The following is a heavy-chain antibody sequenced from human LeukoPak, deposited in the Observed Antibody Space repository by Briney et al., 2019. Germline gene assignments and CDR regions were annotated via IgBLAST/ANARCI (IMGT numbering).Heavy chain of an antibody. V-gene: IGHV4-4*07. J-gene: IGHJ4*02. D-gene: IGHD6-13*01. CDR1: GVSINNYY. CDR3: ARGSYSFDF. CDR2: IYSSGNT. Sequence: SETLSLTCTVSGVSINNYYWSWIRQPAGQALEWIGRIYSSGNTNYNPSLKSRVTMSVDTSKNQFSLKLSSVTAADTAVYSCARGSYSFDFWGQGTLVTVSS.